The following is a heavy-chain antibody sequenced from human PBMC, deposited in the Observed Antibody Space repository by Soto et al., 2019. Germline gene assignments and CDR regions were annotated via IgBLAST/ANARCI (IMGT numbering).Heavy chain of an antibody. CDR1: GFTFSSYS. J-gene: IGHJ4*02. V-gene: IGHV3-21*01. Sequence: GSLRLSCAASGFTFSSYSMNWVRQAPGKGLEWVSSISSSSSYIYYADSVKGRFTISRDNAKNSLYLQMNSLRAEDTAVYYCARSRIAARPADYWGQGTLVTVSS. CDR3: ARSRIAARPADY. CDR2: ISSSSSYI. D-gene: IGHD6-6*01.